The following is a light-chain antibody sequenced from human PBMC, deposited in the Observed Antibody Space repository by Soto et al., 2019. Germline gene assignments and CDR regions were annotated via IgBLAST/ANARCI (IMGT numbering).Light chain of an antibody. CDR3: QQYNGFFT. Sequence: STLSASEGDTVTVTCRASQSVSGWLAWYQQKSGKAPNLLIYKASSLESGVPSRFSGSGSGTEFTLTISSLQPDDFATYYCQQYNGFFTFGQGSKVDIK. V-gene: IGKV1-5*03. CDR2: KAS. CDR1: QSVSGW. J-gene: IGKJ1*01.